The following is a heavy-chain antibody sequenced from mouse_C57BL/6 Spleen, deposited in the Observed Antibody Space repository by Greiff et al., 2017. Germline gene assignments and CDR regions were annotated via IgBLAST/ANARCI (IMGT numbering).Heavy chain of an antibody. J-gene: IGHJ1*03. CDR2: IYPGSGST. CDR1: GYSFTSYW. D-gene: IGHD3-2*02. CDR3: ASTAQATYWDFDV. V-gene: IGHV1-55*01. Sequence: VQLQQPGAELVKPGASVKMSCKASGYSFTSYWITWVKQRPGQGLEWIGDIYPGSGSTNYNEKFKSKATLTVDTSSSTAYMQLSSLTSEDSAVYYCASTAQATYWDFDVWGTGTTVTVSS.